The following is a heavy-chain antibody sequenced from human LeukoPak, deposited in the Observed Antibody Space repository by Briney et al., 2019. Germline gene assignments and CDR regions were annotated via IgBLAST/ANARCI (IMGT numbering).Heavy chain of an antibody. CDR3: ARDLGDILTGPSNYYYYGMDV. CDR1: GFTLSSYA. J-gene: IGHJ6*02. Sequence: GGSLRLSCSASGFTLSSYAMHWVRQAPGKGLEYVSGISSNGGSVYADSVKGRFTISRDNSKNTLYLQMNSLRAEDTAVYYCARDLGDILTGPSNYYYYGMDVWGQGTTVTVSS. CDR2: ISSNGGS. V-gene: IGHV3-64*04. D-gene: IGHD3-9*01.